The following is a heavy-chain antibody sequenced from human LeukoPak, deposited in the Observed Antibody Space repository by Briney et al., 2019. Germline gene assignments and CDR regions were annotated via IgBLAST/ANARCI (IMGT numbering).Heavy chain of an antibody. D-gene: IGHD3-10*01. CDR2: MNPNSGNT. CDR1: GYTFTSYD. V-gene: IGHV1-8*01. J-gene: IGHJ4*02. CDR3: ARGRLLWFGEFREPYYFDY. Sequence: ASVKVSCKASGYTFTSYDINWVRQATGQGLEWMGWMNPNSGNTGYAQKLQGRVTMTTDTSTSTAYMELRSLRSDDTAVYYCARGRLLWFGEFREPYYFDYWGQGTLVTVSS.